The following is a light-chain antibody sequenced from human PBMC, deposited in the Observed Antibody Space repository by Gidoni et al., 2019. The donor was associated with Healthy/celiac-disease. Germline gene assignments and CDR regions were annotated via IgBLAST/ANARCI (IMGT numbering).Light chain of an antibody. J-gene: IGKJ4*01. Sequence: DIQMTQSPSSLSASVGDRVTIACWASQSMSSYLNWYQQKPGKAPKLLIYAASSLQSGVPSRFSGSGSGTDFTLTISSLQPEDFATYYCQQSYSTPLTFGGGTKVEIK. CDR3: QQSYSTPLT. CDR2: AAS. CDR1: QSMSSY. V-gene: IGKV1-39*01.